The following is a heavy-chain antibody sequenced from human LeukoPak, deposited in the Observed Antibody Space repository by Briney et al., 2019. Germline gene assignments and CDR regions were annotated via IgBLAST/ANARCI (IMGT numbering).Heavy chain of an antibody. CDR3: ARGGDRRGRTADYSGSFRAFDI. J-gene: IGHJ3*02. Sequence: PSETLSLTCAVYGGPFSGYYWSWIRQPPGKGLEWIGEINHVGSTNYNPSLKSRVTISVDTSKNQFSLKLSSVTAADTAVYYCARGGDRRGRTADYSGSFRAFDIWGQGTMVTVSS. D-gene: IGHD1-26*01. CDR1: GGPFSGYY. CDR2: INHVGST. V-gene: IGHV4-34*01.